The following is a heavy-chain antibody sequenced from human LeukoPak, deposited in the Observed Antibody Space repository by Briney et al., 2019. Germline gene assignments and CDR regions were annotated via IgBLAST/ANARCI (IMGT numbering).Heavy chain of an antibody. CDR3: SRSSEYSTSSGQNL. CDR2: ISSSGSYI. D-gene: IGHD6-6*01. J-gene: IGHJ4*02. Sequence: GGSLRLSCAASGFTFSSYAMHWVRQAPGKGLECVASISSSGSYIYHADSVKGRFTISRDNAKNSLYLQMNSLRVEDTAVYYCSRSSEYSTSSGQNLWGQGTLVTVSS. V-gene: IGHV3-21*01. CDR1: GFTFSSYA.